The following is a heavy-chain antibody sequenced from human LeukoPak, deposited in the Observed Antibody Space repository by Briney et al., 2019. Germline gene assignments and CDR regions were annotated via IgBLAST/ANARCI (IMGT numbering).Heavy chain of an antibody. Sequence: SETLSLTCTVSGYSISSGYYWGWIRQPPGKGLEWIGYIYYSGSTYYNPSLKSRVTISVDTSKNQFSLKLSSVTAADTAVYYCARRQSGSFFDYWGQGTLVTVSS. CDR1: GYSISSGYY. CDR3: ARRQSGSFFDY. V-gene: IGHV4-38-2*02. CDR2: IYYSGST. D-gene: IGHD1-26*01. J-gene: IGHJ4*02.